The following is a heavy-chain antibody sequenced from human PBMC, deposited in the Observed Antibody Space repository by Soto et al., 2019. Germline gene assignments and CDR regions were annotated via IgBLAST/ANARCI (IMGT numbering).Heavy chain of an antibody. CDR3: AKVGRNWNPDY. CDR2: ISYDGGNK. CDR1: GYSFSTYG. Sequence: QVQLVESGGGVVQPGRSLRLSCTASGYSFSTYGMHWVRQAPGKGLEWVIFISYDGGNKFYLDSVKGRFSISRDNSRNTLYLQMNSLRPEDTATYYCAKVGRNWNPDYWGQGTLVTVSS. V-gene: IGHV3-30*18. J-gene: IGHJ4*02. D-gene: IGHD1-20*01.